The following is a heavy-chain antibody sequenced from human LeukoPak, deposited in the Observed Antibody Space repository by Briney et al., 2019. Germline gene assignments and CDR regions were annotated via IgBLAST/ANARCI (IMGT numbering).Heavy chain of an antibody. CDR3: ARGGTFVSDY. CDR1: GFTFSTFW. D-gene: IGHD1-1*01. V-gene: IGHV3-7*01. J-gene: IGHJ4*02. Sequence: PGGSPRLSCAASGFTFSTFWMSSVRQAPGKWLEWVANIKEDGSEKYYVDSMKGRFTVSRDNAKNSLYLQMDSLRAEDTAVYCCARGGTFVSDYWGQGTLVTVSS. CDR2: IKEDGSEK.